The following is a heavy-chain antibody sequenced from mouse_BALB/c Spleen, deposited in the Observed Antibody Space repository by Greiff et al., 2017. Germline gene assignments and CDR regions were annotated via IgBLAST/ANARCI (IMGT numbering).Heavy chain of an antibody. J-gene: IGHJ4*01. CDR3: ARHEEGGRAMDY. V-gene: IGHV1-62-2*01. Sequence: VQLQESGAGLVKPGASVKLSCKASGYTFTEYIIHWVKQRSGQGLEWIGWFYPGSGSIKYNEKFKDKATLTADKSSSTVYMELSRLTSEDSAVYFCARHEEGGRAMDYWGQGTSVTVSS. D-gene: IGHD3-3*01. CDR2: FYPGSGSI. CDR1: GYTFTEYI.